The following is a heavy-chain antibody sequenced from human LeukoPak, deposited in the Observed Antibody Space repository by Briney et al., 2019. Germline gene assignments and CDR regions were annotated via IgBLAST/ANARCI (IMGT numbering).Heavy chain of an antibody. CDR1: GFTFSSYA. CDR2: ISGSGGST. J-gene: IGHJ4*02. CDR3: ARGAVLRYFDWFPGGFDY. V-gene: IGHV3-23*01. Sequence: GGSLRLSCAASGFTFSSYAMSWVRQAPGKGLEWVSAISGSGGSTYYADSVKGRFTISRDNAKNSLYLQMNSLRAEDTAVYYCARGAVLRYFDWFPGGFDYWGQGTLVTVSS. D-gene: IGHD3-9*01.